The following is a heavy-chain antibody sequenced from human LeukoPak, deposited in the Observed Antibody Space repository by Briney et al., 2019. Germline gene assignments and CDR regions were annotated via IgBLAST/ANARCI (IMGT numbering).Heavy chain of an antibody. V-gene: IGHV3-74*01. CDR3: AKEGRSLQTY. CDR2: IKSDGICT. CDR1: GNYW. Sequence: GGSLRLSCAASGNYWMHCVRQAPGKGLVWVSHIKSDGICTGYADSVKGRFTIPRDNAKNSLYLQMNSLRVEDTAVYYCAKEGRSLQTYWGQGTLVTVSS. J-gene: IGHJ4*02. D-gene: IGHD5-24*01.